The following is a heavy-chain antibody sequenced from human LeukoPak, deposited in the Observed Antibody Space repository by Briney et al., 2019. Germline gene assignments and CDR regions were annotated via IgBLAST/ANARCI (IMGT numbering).Heavy chain of an antibody. V-gene: IGHV3-74*01. Sequence: GGPLRLSCAASGFTFSSYWMHWVRQAPGKGLVWVSRIKSDGSTRYADSVKGRFTVSRDNAKNTVSLQMNSLRAEDTGVYYCARAPSEIGGYYPEYFRHWGRGTLVIVSS. CDR3: ARAPSEIGGYYPEYFRH. CDR1: GFTFSSYW. CDR2: IKSDGST. J-gene: IGHJ1*01. D-gene: IGHD3-22*01.